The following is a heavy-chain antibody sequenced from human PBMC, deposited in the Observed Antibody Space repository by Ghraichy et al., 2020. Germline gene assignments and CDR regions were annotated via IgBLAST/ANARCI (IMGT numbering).Heavy chain of an antibody. CDR1: GGSISSYY. J-gene: IGHJ3*02. D-gene: IGHD6-13*01. CDR2: IYYSGST. CDR3: ARSISSSWTGRAFDI. Sequence: SETLSLTCTVSGGSISSYYWSWIRQPPGKGLEWIGYIYYSGSTNYNPSLKSRVTISVDTSKNQFSLKLSSVTAADTAVYYCARSISSSWTGRAFDIWGQGTMVTVSS. V-gene: IGHV4-59*01.